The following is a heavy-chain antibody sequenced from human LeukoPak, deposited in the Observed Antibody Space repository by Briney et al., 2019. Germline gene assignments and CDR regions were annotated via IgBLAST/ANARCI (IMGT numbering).Heavy chain of an antibody. CDR3: ARELWDCSGGSCYPYFDY. Sequence: SGGSLRLSCAASGFAVSSNYMSWVRQAPGKGLEWVSVIYSGGSTYYADSVKGRFTISRDDSENTLYLQMNSLRAEDTAVYYCARELWDCSGGSCYPYFDYWGQGTLVTVSS. D-gene: IGHD2-15*01. CDR2: IYSGGST. CDR1: GFAVSSNY. J-gene: IGHJ4*02. V-gene: IGHV3-66*01.